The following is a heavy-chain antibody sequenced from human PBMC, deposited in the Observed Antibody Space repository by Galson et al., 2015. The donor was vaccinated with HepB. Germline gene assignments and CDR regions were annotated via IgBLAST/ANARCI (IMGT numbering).Heavy chain of an antibody. CDR2: ISSSSSTI. V-gene: IGHV3-48*02. J-gene: IGHJ3*02. CDR3: ARDRPNDYGGNFFGGAFDI. CDR1: GFTFSSYS. D-gene: IGHD4-23*01. Sequence: SLRLSCAASGFTFSSYSMNWVRQAPGKGLEWVSYISSSSSTIYYADSVKSRFTISRDNAKNSLYLQMNSLRDEDTAVYYCARDRPNDYGGNFFGGAFDIWGQGTMVTVSS.